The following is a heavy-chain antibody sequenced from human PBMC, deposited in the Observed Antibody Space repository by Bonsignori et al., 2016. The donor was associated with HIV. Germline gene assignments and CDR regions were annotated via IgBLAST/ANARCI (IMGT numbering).Heavy chain of an antibody. V-gene: IGHV3-15*01. D-gene: IGHD7-27*01. CDR2: IKSEADGGAT. J-gene: IGHJ4*02. CDR3: TSFSNWATIAY. Sequence: VRQAPGKGLEWVGRIKSEADGGATDYSAPVKGRFTISRDDSKNTLYLQMNSLKTEDTAVYYCTSFSNWATIAYWGQGTLVTVSS.